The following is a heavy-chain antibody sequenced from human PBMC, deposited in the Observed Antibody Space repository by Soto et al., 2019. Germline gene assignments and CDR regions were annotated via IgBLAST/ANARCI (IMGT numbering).Heavy chain of an antibody. CDR1: GGSMSSSSYY. CDR2: MSYSGST. CDR3: ARHVTTVTVDYFGY. J-gene: IGHJ4*02. V-gene: IGHV4-39*01. Sequence: PSPTCTVSGGSMSSSSYYWGWLRQPPGEGLEWVGSMSYSGSTYYNPSLKSRATISVDTPKNQFSLKLSSVTAADTAAYYFARHVTTVTVDYFGYWRQGTLVTVSS. D-gene: IGHD4-17*01.